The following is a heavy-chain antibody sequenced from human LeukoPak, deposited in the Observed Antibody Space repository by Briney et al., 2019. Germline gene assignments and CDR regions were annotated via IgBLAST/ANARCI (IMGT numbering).Heavy chain of an antibody. J-gene: IGHJ5*02. CDR3: ATVPTSGAYYGVLFDP. Sequence: GASVKVSCKASGGTFSSYAISWVRQAPGQGLEWMGGFDPEDGETIYAQKFQGRVTMTEDTSTDTAYMELSSLRSEDTAVYYCATVPTSGAYYGVLFDPWGQGTLVTVSS. V-gene: IGHV1-24*01. CDR2: FDPEDGET. D-gene: IGHD3-10*01. CDR1: GGTFSSYA.